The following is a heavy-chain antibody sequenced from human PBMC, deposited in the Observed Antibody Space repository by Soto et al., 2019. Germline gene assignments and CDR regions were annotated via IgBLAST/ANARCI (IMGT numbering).Heavy chain of an antibody. J-gene: IGHJ6*02. CDR3: ARSQGGSSSLDIFYYYYYGMDV. V-gene: IGHV1-69*01. Sequence: QVQLVQSGAEVKKPGSSVKDSCKAPGGTFSSYAISWVRHAPGQGLEWMGGIIPIFGTAKYAQKFQGRVTIIADESTSTGCMELSSLRSEDTAVYYCARSQGGSSSLDIFYYYYYGMDVWGQGTTVTVSS. CDR2: IIPIFGTA. CDR1: GGTFSSYA. D-gene: IGHD2-15*01.